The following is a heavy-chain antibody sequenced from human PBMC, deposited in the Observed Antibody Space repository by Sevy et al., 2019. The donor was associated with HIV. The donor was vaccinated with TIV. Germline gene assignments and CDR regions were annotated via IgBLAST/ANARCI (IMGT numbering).Heavy chain of an antibody. J-gene: IGHJ2*01. CDR1: GGSLTGNH. CDR3: ARGHNEKKLFLTVPPYWYFDL. Sequence: SETLSLTCAVYGGSLTGNHWTWIRQPPGKGLEWIGETNDGGLPNYNPSLKSRVTISVDTSKNQFSLKLRSVSAADTAVYFCARGHNEKKLFLTVPPYWYFDLWGRGTLVTVSS. V-gene: IGHV4-34*01. D-gene: IGHD1-1*01. CDR2: TNDGGLP.